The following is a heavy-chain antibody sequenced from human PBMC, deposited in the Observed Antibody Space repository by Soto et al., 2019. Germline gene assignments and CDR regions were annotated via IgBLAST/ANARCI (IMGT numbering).Heavy chain of an antibody. J-gene: IGHJ3*02. CDR1: GGSFSGYY. D-gene: IGHD1-1*01. V-gene: IGHV4-34*01. CDR3: ARESTGTTSEAFDI. Sequence: SETLSLTCAVYGGSFSGYYWSWIRQPPGKGLEWIGEINHSGSTNYNPSHKSRVTISVDTSKNQFSLKLSSVTAADTAVYYCARESTGTTSEAFDIWGQGTMVTVSS. CDR2: INHSGST.